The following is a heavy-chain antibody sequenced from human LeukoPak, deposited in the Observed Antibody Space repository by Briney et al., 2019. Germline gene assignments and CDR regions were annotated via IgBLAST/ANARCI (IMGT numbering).Heavy chain of an antibody. V-gene: IGHV3-74*01. CDR1: GFTFSDYC. Sequence: GGSLRLSCAASGFTFSDYCMHWVRQAPGKGLVWVSRINSDGSGTNYPDSVKGRFTMPRDNAKNTLYLQMNSLRAEDTAVYYCARGGARIGEYTYGFDYWGQGALVTVSS. D-gene: IGHD5-18*01. CDR3: ARGGARIGEYTYGFDY. CDR2: INSDGSGT. J-gene: IGHJ4*02.